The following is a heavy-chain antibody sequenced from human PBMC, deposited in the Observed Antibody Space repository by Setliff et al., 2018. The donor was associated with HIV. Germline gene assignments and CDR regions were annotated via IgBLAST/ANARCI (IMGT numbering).Heavy chain of an antibody. CDR2: IYTSGST. CDR1: GGSISSGSYY. CDR3: ASRRGGGFLAWPDPYFDY. V-gene: IGHV4-61*09. J-gene: IGHJ4*02. D-gene: IGHD3-3*01. Sequence: PSETLSLTFTVSGGSISSGSYYWSWIRQPAGKGLEWIGHIYTSGSTNYNPSLKSRVIISIDTSKNQFSLKLFSVTAADTAVYYCASRRGGGFLAWPDPYFDYWGQGTLVTVSS.